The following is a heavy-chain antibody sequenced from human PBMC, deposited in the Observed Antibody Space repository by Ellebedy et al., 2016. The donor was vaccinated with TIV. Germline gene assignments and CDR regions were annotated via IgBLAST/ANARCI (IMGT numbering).Heavy chain of an antibody. V-gene: IGHV3-30*04. Sequence: PGGSLRLSCAASGFTFSSYALHWVRQAPGKGLEWVAVISYDGSNKYYADSVKGRFTISRDTSKNTLYLQMNSLRAEDTAVYYCARDPGVGTTPLDYWGQGTLVTVSS. J-gene: IGHJ4*02. CDR1: GFTFSSYA. CDR3: ARDPGVGTTPLDY. CDR2: ISYDGSNK. D-gene: IGHD1-26*01.